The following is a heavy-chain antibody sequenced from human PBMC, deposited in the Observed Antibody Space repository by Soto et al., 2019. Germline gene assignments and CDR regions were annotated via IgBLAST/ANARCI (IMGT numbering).Heavy chain of an antibody. V-gene: IGHV3-30*18. D-gene: IGHD2-15*01. J-gene: IGHJ4*02. CDR3: AKDRVRSDSQSNELDY. Sequence: GGSLRLSCAASGFTFSSYGMHWVRQAPGKGLEWLAFISYDGRYKYYADSVKGRFTISRDNSRNTLSLQMNSLRRDDTAAYYCAKDRVRSDSQSNELDYWGQGTLVTVSS. CDR2: ISYDGRYK. CDR1: GFTFSSYG.